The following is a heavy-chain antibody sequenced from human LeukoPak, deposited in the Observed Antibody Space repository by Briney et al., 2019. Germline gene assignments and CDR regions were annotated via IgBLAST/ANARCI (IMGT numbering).Heavy chain of an antibody. CDR2: NYHSGST. J-gene: IGHJ5*02. V-gene: IGHV4-38-2*02. CDR3: ARETSYYYDSSGPNWFDP. D-gene: IGHD3-22*01. CDR1: GYSISSGYY. Sequence: SETLSLTCPVSGYSISSGYYWGWIRQPPGKGLEWIGSNYHSGSTYYNPSLKSRVTISVDTSKTQFSLKLSSVTAADTAVYYCARETSYYYDSSGPNWFDPWGQGTLVTVSS.